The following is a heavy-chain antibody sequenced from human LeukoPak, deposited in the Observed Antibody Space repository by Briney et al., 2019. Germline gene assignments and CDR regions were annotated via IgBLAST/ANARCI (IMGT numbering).Heavy chain of an antibody. D-gene: IGHD6-19*01. CDR2: ISYDGSNK. CDR1: GFTFSSYA. V-gene: IGHV3-30-3*01. CDR3: ARDQYSSGWYFDY. J-gene: IGHJ4*02. Sequence: PGGSLRLSCAASGFTFSSYAMHWVRQAPGKGLEWVAVISYDGSNKYYADSVKGRFTISRDNSKNTLYLQMNSLRAEDTAVYYCARDQYSSGWYFDYWGQGTLVTVSS.